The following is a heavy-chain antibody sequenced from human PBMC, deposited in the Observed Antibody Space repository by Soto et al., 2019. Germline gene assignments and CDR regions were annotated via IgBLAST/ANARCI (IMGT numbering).Heavy chain of an antibody. D-gene: IGHD3-22*01. Sequence: GGSLRLSCVASGFTFSNYAMSWVRQAPGKGLEWVSAISGSGGSTYYADSVKGRFTISRDNSKNTLYLQMNSLRAEDTAVYYCAMSTITTIVVVTGMDVWGQGTTVTVSS. J-gene: IGHJ6*02. V-gene: IGHV3-23*01. CDR3: AMSTITTIVVVTGMDV. CDR1: GFTFSNYA. CDR2: ISGSGGST.